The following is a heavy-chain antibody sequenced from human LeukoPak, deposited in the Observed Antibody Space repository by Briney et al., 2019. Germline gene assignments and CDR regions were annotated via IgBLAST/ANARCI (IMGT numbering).Heavy chain of an antibody. CDR1: GYTFTSYG. J-gene: IGHJ4*02. CDR3: ARDEKLLQFENFGY. D-gene: IGHD5-24*01. CDR2: ISAYNGNT. V-gene: IGHV1-18*01. Sequence: ASVKVSCKASGYTFTSYGISWVRQAPGQGLEWMGWISAYNGNTNYAQKLQGRVTMTTDTSTSTAYMEVRSLRSDDTAVYYCARDEKLLQFENFGYWGQGTLVTVSS.